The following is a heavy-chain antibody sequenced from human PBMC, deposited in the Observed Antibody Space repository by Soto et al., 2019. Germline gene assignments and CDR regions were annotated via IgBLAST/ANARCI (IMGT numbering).Heavy chain of an antibody. J-gene: IGHJ5*02. D-gene: IGHD3-3*01. Sequence: PSEILSLTCTVSGGSISSGGYYWSWIRQHPGKGLEWIGYIYYSGSTYYNPSLKGRVTISVDTSKNQFSLKLSSVTAADTAVYYCARGHRGWSGYLTWTNWFDPWGQGTLVPVSS. CDR1: GGSISSGGYY. V-gene: IGHV4-31*03. CDR3: ARGHRGWSGYLTWTNWFDP. CDR2: IYYSGST.